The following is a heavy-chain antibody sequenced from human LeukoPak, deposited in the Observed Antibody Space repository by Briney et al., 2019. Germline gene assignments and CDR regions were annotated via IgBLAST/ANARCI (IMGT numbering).Heavy chain of an antibody. D-gene: IGHD6-19*01. CDR1: GFTFNSYS. CDR3: AKESWWLVLLFDY. CDR2: ISSGSSYM. Sequence: GGSLRLSCAASGFTFNSYSMNWVRQAPGKGLEWVSSISSGSSYMYYADSVKGRFTISRDNAKNSLYLQMNSLRAEDTAVYYCAKESWWLVLLFDYWGQGTLVTVSS. V-gene: IGHV3-21*04. J-gene: IGHJ4*02.